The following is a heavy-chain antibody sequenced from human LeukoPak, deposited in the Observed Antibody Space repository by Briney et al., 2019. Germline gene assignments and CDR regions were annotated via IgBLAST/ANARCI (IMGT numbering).Heavy chain of an antibody. D-gene: IGHD2-2*01. V-gene: IGHV1-69*04. CDR1: GGTFSSYT. CDR2: IIPILGIA. J-gene: IGHJ3*02. Sequence: SVKVSCKASGGTFSSYTISWVRQGPEQGLESMGRIIPILGIANYAQKFQGRVTITADKSTSTAYMELSSLRSEDTDVYYCETETGHSSSTRCFDAFDIWGQGTLVTVSS. CDR3: ETETGHSSSTRCFDAFDI.